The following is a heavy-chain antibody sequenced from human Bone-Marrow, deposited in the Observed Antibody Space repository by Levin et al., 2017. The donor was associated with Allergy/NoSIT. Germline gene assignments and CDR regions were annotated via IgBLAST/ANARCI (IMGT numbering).Heavy chain of an antibody. CDR3: ARDCSGGSCYAGAFDI. CDR2: ISSSSSYI. CDR1: GFTFSSYS. Sequence: GGSLRLSCAASGFTFSSYSMNWVRQAPGKGLEWVSSISSSSSYIYYADSVKGRFTISRDNAKNSLYLQMNSLRAEDTAVYYCARDCSGGSCYAGAFDIWGQGTMVTVSS. D-gene: IGHD2-15*01. V-gene: IGHV3-21*01. J-gene: IGHJ3*02.